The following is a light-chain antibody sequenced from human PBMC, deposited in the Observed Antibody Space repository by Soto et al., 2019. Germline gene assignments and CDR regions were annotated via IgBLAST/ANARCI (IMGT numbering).Light chain of an antibody. J-gene: IGKJ4*01. CDR2: NAS. CDR1: QSVGRY. V-gene: IGKV3-11*01. CDR3: QQRSVWLT. Sequence: ETVLTQSPATLSLSPGERATLSCRASQSVGRYLSWYQQKPGQAPRLLIYNASINATGTPVRFSGSGSGTDFTIISVRVEPEDFVFYFFQQRSVWLTFGGWTKVEI.